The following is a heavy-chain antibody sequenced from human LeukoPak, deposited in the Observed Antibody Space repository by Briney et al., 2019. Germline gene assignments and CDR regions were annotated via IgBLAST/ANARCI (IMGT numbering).Heavy chain of an antibody. V-gene: IGHV5-10-1*01. D-gene: IGHD2-2*01. CDR1: GFTFTSYW. CDR3: ARQNLNCSSTSCYHSGIFSYYGMDV. J-gene: IGHJ6*02. CDR2: IDPSDSYT. Sequence: GSLRLSCAASGFTFTSYWISWVRQMPGKGLEWMGRIDPSDSYTNYSPSFQGHVTISADKSISTAYLQWSSLKASDTAMYYCARQNLNCSSTSCYHSGIFSYYGMDVWGQGTTVTVSS.